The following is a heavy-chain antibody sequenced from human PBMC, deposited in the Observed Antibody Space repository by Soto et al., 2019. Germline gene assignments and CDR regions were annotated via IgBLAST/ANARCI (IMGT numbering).Heavy chain of an antibody. CDR1: GGSISSGGYY. CDR2: IYYSGST. V-gene: IGHV4-31*03. CDR3: ARRSYSYDAFDI. Sequence: QVQLQESGPGLVKPSQTLSLTCTVSGGSISSGGYYWSWIRQHPGKGLEWIAYIYYSGSTYYNPSLKSRVTISVDTSPNHFSLKLSSVTAADTAVYYCARRSYSYDAFDIWGQGTMVTVSS. J-gene: IGHJ3*02. D-gene: IGHD1-26*01.